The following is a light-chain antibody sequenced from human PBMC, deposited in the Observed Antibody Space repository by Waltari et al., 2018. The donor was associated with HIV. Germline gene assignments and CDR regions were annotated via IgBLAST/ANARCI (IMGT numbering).Light chain of an antibody. CDR2: RNN. CDR1: SPNTGSNY. J-gene: IGLJ3*02. Sequence: SVLTQPPSASGTPGQRVTISCSGSSPNTGSNYVYWYQQLPGTAPKLLIYRNNQRPSGVPDRFSGSKSGTSASLAISGLRSEDEADYYCAAWDDSLSGWVFGGGTKLTVL. CDR3: AAWDDSLSGWV. V-gene: IGLV1-47*01.